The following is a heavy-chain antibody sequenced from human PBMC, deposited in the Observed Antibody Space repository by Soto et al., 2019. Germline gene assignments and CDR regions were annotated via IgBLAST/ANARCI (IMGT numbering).Heavy chain of an antibody. CDR3: ARDPGVGLSARWFDP. CDR2: IYYSGST. J-gene: IGHJ5*02. V-gene: IGHV4-61*01. CDR1: GGSVKNGNYY. D-gene: IGHD2-8*01. Sequence: QVQLQESGPGLVKPSETLTLTCTVSGGSVKNGNYYWSWIRQPPGKGLEWIGHIYYSGSTNYNPSLKSRVIISIDTSKKQCSLKLSSVTAADTAVYFCARDPGVGLSARWFDPWGQGALVTVSS.